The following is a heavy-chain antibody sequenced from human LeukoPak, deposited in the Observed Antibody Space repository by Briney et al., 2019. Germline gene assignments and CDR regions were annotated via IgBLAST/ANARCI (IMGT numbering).Heavy chain of an antibody. Sequence: GGSLRLSCAASGFTFSNAWMSWVRQAPGKGLEWVGRIKSRTDGGTTDYAAPVKGRFTISRDGSKTTLYLQMNSLKTEDTAVYYCTTGAGITVTSYYWGQGTLVTVSS. CDR2: IKSRTDGGTT. J-gene: IGHJ4*02. CDR1: GFTFSNAW. D-gene: IGHD4-17*01. V-gene: IGHV3-15*01. CDR3: TTGAGITVTSYY.